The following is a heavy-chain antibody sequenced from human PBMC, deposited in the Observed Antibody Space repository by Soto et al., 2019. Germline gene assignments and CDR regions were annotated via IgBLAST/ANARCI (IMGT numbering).Heavy chain of an antibody. Sequence: QVQLVESGGGVVQPGTSLRLSCAASGFTFATYVMHWARQVPGKGLEWVAGISHDGNNEHYADSVKGRFTISRDNSRNTLYLQMSSLSAEDTALYYCATEDESSGHAGTFHHWGQGALVTVSS. D-gene: IGHD3-22*01. CDR1: GFTFATYV. CDR3: ATEDESSGHAGTFHH. CDR2: ISHDGNNE. V-gene: IGHV3-30-3*01. J-gene: IGHJ1*01.